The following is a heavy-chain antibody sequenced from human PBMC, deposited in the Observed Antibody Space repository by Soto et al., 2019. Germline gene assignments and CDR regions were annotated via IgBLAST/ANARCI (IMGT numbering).Heavy chain of an antibody. Sequence: GSLRLSCAASGFIFSDYGIHWVRQAPGKGLEWVALIWYDGSKKYYADSVKGRFTVSRDNINSTLYLEMNSLRVEDSAVYYCAREGAVAGSQDFWGQGTLVTVSS. V-gene: IGHV3-33*01. D-gene: IGHD6-19*01. CDR1: GFIFSDYG. CDR3: AREGAVAGSQDF. CDR2: IWYDGSKK. J-gene: IGHJ4*02.